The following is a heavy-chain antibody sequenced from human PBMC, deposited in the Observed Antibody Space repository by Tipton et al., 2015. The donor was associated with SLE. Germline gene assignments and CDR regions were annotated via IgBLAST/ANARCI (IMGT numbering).Heavy chain of an antibody. CDR1: GFTVSNNY. Sequence: SLRLSCAASGFTVSNNYMSWVRQAPGRGLEWVSVIFIGDNTYYADSVKGRLTISRDNSKNTLYLQMNSLRGEDTAVFYCARDGVDHRISDHKFLGDWGKGTTVTVSP. V-gene: IGHV3-66*01. J-gene: IGHJ6*04. CDR3: ARDGVDHRISDHKFLGD. CDR2: IFIGDNT. D-gene: IGHD2-21*01.